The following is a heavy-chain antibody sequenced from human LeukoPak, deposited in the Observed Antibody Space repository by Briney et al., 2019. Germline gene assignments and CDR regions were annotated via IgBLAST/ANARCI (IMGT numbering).Heavy chain of an antibody. CDR3: VGYCTGGSCYFDY. Sequence: PGGSLRLSCAASGLIVSSNYMNWVRQAPGKGLEWVSVIYSGGNTYYADSVKGRFTISRDNSKNTLYLQMSSLRAEDTAVYYCVGYCTGGSCYFDYWGQGTLVTVSS. CDR2: IYSGGNT. V-gene: IGHV3-53*01. CDR1: GLIVSSNY. D-gene: IGHD2-15*01. J-gene: IGHJ4*02.